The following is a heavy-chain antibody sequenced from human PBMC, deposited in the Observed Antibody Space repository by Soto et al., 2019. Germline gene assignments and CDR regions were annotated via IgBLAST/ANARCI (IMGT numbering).Heavy chain of an antibody. D-gene: IGHD3-16*01. J-gene: IGHJ5*01. Sequence: QVHLVQSGVEVKTPGASVKVSCQASGYTFFTYDISWVRQAPGQGLEWIGWISAYSGDTKYAQKFQGRVTMTTDTSTTTAYLEERSLMSADTAVDYCGGRHAPTSSDNWFASWAQGTLFTVSS. CDR1: GYTFFTYD. CDR2: ISAYSGDT. V-gene: IGHV1-18*01. CDR3: GGRHAPTSSDNWFAS.